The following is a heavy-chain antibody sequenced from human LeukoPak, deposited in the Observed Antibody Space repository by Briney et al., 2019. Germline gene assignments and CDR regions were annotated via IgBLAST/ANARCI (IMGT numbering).Heavy chain of an antibody. J-gene: IGHJ4*02. CDR2: INPDGSGT. V-gene: IGHV3-7*01. D-gene: IGHD4-17*01. CDR1: GFTFSAYW. Sequence: GGSLRLSCAASGFTFSAYWMSWVRQGPGKGLDWVASINPDGSGTRYVDSVGGRFTISRDNAQNSLYLHMNSLSAEDTAVYYCVRLFGGVTTFDYWGQGTLITVSS. CDR3: VRLFGGVTTFDY.